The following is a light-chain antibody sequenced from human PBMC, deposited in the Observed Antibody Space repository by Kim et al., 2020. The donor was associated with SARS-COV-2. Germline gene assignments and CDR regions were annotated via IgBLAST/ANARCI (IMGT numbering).Light chain of an antibody. J-gene: IGKJ5*01. CDR2: DAS. Sequence: DIQMTQSPASLSASVGDRVTITCQASQAINIYLNWYQQKPGKAPKLLIFDASNLEAGVPSRFSGSGSGTHFTFTISSLQPEDFATYYCQQHDDLPITFGQGTRLEIK. V-gene: IGKV1-33*01. CDR1: QAINIY. CDR3: QQHDDLPIT.